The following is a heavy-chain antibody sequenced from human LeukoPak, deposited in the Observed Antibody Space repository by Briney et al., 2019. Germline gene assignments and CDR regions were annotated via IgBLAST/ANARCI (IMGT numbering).Heavy chain of an antibody. CDR2: ISSNGGST. D-gene: IGHD1-26*01. V-gene: IGHV3-64*01. CDR1: GFTFSSCA. J-gene: IGHJ6*03. Sequence: PGGSLRLSCAASGFTFSSCAMHWVRQAPGKGLEYVSAISSNGGSTYYANSVKGRFTISRDNSKNTLYLQMGSLRAEDMAVYYCARSVGATTWFYYYYYMDVWGKGTTVTVSS. CDR3: ARSVGATTWFYYYYYMDV.